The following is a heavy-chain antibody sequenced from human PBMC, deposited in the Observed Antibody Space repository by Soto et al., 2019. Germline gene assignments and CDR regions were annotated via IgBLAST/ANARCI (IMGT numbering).Heavy chain of an antibody. CDR3: ARVPDTSYCSGGSCYSVDY. D-gene: IGHD2-15*01. Sequence: EVQLVESGGGLVQPGGSLRLSCAASGFTFSSYSMNWVRQAPGKGLEWVSYISSSSSTIYYADSVKGRFTISRDNAKNSLYLQMNSLRAEDTAVYYCARVPDTSYCSGGSCYSVDYWGQGTLVTVSS. J-gene: IGHJ4*02. CDR1: GFTFSSYS. V-gene: IGHV3-48*01. CDR2: ISSSSSTI.